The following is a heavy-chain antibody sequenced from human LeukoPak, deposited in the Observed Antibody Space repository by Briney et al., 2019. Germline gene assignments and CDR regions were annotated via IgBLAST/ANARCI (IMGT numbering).Heavy chain of an antibody. CDR3: ARDLGGYPFFMDV. Sequence: SETLSLTCNVSGGSIRSGDHHWAWVRQPPGKGLEFIGSLDESGRPYYNRPLKSRVSISGDTSGKQFSLNLTSVTAADTAVYFCARDLGGYPFFMDVWGRGTTVIVSS. CDR2: LDESGRP. CDR1: GGSIRSGDHH. D-gene: IGHD2-15*01. J-gene: IGHJ6*03. V-gene: IGHV4-39*07.